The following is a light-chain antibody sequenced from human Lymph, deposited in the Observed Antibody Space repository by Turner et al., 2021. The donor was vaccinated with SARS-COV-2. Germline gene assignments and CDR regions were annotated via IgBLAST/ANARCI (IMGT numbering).Light chain of an antibody. Sequence: QSPAILSASPGEKVTMTCRDSSSVDYMHWYQQKPGSSPKPWIYATSNLASGVPARFSGSGSETSYSLTVTTVEAEDAATYYCQQWNSDPYTFGGGTKLEIK. V-gene: IGKV1-27*01. CDR1: SVDY. CDR2: ATS. CDR3: QQWNSDPYT. J-gene: IGKJ4*02.